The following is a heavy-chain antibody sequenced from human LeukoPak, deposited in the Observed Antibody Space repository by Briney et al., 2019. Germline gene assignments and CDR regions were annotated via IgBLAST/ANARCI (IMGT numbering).Heavy chain of an antibody. V-gene: IGHV4-59*01. J-gene: IGHJ4*02. CDR2: IYYSGST. CDR1: GGSISSYY. Sequence: SETLSLTCTVSGGSISSYYWSWIRRPPGKGLEWIGYIYYSGSTNYNPSLKSRVTISVDTSKNQFSLKLSSVTAADTAVYYCACSIAAAGLFDYWGQGTLVTVSS. CDR3: ACSIAAAGLFDY. D-gene: IGHD6-13*01.